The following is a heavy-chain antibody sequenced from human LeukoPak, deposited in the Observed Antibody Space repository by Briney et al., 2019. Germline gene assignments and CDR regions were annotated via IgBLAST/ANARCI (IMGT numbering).Heavy chain of an antibody. J-gene: IGHJ4*02. V-gene: IGHV4-30-4*01. CDR1: GVSISRGDYY. CDR3: ARVGDPFDY. Sequence: PSETLSLTCTVSGVSISRGDYYWSWLRQPPGKGLEWIGYMYYSGSTYYNPSLKSRATISVDTSKNQFSLKLSSVTAADTAVYYCARVGDPFDYWGQGTLVTVSS. D-gene: IGHD2-21*02. CDR2: MYYSGST.